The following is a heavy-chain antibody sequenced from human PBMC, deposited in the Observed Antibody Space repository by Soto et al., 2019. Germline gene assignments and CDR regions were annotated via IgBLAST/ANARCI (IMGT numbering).Heavy chain of an antibody. Sequence: XVSLRLSCAASGFSFSSYSMSWVRQAPGKGLEWVSTISGSGGSTYYADSVKGRFTISRDNSKNALYLQMNSLRAEDTAVYYCAKGQLTFDYWGQGTLVTVSS. D-gene: IGHD6-13*01. CDR3: AKGQLTFDY. V-gene: IGHV3-23*01. CDR2: ISGSGGST. CDR1: GFSFSSYS. J-gene: IGHJ4*02.